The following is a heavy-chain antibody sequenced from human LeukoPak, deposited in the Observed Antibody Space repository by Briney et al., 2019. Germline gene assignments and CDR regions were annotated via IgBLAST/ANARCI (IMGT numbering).Heavy chain of an antibody. J-gene: IGHJ4*02. V-gene: IGHV1-2*02. CDR2: INPNSGGT. Sequence: GASVKVSCKASGYTFTSYYMHWVRQAPGQGLEWMGWINPNSGGTNYAQKFQGRVTMTRDTSISTAYMELSRLRSDDTAVYYCARADYDFWSGYYDYWGQGTLVTVSS. CDR3: ARADYDFWSGYYDY. CDR1: GYTFTSYY. D-gene: IGHD3-3*01.